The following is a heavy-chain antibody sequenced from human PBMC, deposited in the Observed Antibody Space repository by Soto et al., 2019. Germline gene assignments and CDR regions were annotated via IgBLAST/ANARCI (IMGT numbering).Heavy chain of an antibody. Sequence: EAQLVDSGGGLVQPGGSLRLSCVASGFSFSSYSMSWVRQAPGKGLEWISYIDPSRSLIYYADSVEGRFVISRDNAKRSLYLQLNSLRDDDTALYYCARDRITGDAREAFGIWGRGTMVTVSS. CDR1: GFSFSSYS. D-gene: IGHD7-27*01. CDR2: IDPSRSLI. J-gene: IGHJ3*02. V-gene: IGHV3-48*02. CDR3: ARDRITGDAREAFGI.